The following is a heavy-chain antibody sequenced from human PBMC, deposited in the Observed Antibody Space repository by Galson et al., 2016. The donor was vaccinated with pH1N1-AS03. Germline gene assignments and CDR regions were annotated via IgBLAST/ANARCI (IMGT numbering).Heavy chain of an antibody. D-gene: IGHD2-15*01. CDR3: ARDFHSSNV. V-gene: IGHV1-2*02. Sequence: SGYTFSDYYMHWVRQAPGQGLEWMGWINPSSGGTKSGQKFQGRVTMTTDTSISTACMEVTGLRGDDTAVYYCARDFHSSNVWGQGTLVTVSS. J-gene: IGHJ4*01. CDR2: INPSSGGT. CDR1: GYTFSDYY.